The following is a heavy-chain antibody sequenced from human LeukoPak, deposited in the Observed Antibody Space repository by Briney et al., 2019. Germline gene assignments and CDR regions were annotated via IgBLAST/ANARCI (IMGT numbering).Heavy chain of an antibody. D-gene: IGHD2/OR15-2a*01. V-gene: IGHV3-53*01. J-gene: IGHJ4*02. CDR2: IYSGGST. CDR1: GFTVSSNY. CDR3: ARDSRTTLGFDY. Sequence: PGGSLRLSCAASGFTVSSNYMSWVRQAPGKGLEWVSVIYSGGSTYYADSVKGRFTISRDNSKSTLYLQMNSLRAEDTAVYYCARDSRTTLGFDYWGQGTLVTVSS.